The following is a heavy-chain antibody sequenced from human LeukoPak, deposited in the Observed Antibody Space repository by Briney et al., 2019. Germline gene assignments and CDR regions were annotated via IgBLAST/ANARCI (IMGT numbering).Heavy chain of an antibody. CDR3: ATETGSVPTPRGDY. CDR1: GGSIQNTKYY. J-gene: IGHJ4*02. Sequence: PSEGLSVTCAVSGGSIQNTKYYSAWTRQPPGKGLEWLGSIYYTGTTYHNPSLKSRVTILVDTTNNQFSLRLSSVTAADTAFYYCATETGSVPTPRGDYWGPGTLVTVSS. D-gene: IGHD5-12*01. CDR2: IYYTGTT. V-gene: IGHV4-39*07.